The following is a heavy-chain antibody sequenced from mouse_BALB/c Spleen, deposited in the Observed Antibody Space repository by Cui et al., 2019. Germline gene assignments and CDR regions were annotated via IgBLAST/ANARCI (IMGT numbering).Heavy chain of an antibody. Sequence: QVQLQQPATALAKPGAPVQLSCKASGYTFTSYWMHWVKQRPGRGLEWIGRIDPNSGGTKYNEKFKSKATLTVDKPSSTAYMQLSSLTSEDSAVYYCARYDYYGSSYFDYWGQGTTLTVSS. CDR3: ARYDYYGSSYFDY. CDR2: IDPNSGGT. V-gene: IGHV1-72*01. D-gene: IGHD1-1*01. CDR1: GYTFTSYW. J-gene: IGHJ2*01.